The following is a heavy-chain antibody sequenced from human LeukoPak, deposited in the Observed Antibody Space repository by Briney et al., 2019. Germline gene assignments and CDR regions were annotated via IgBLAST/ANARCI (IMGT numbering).Heavy chain of an antibody. J-gene: IGHJ4*02. CDR3: ATSVGATMYYFDY. CDR2: FDPEDGET. V-gene: IGHV1-24*01. D-gene: IGHD1-26*01. CDR1: GYTLTELS. Sequence: ASVKVSCTVSGYTLTELSMHWVRQAPGKGLEWMGGFDPEDGETIYAQKFQGRVTMTEDTSTDTAYMELSSLRSEDTAVYYCATSVGATMYYFDYWGQGTLVTVSS.